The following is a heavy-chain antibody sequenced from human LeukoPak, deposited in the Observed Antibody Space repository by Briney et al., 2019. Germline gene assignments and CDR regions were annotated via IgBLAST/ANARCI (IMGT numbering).Heavy chain of an antibody. J-gene: IGHJ4*02. Sequence: SETLSLTCTVSGGSISSGSYYWSWIRQPAGKGLEWIGRIYTSGSTNYNPSLKSRVTISVDTSKNQFSLKLSSVTAADTAVYYCARGRMLWGERGSYYGPISDYWGQGTLVTVSS. CDR3: ARGRMLWGERGSYYGPISDY. CDR2: IYTSGST. V-gene: IGHV4-61*02. CDR1: GGSISSGSYY. D-gene: IGHD1-26*01.